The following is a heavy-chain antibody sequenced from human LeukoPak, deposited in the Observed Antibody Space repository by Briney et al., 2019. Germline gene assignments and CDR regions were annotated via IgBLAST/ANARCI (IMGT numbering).Heavy chain of an antibody. CDR2: ISSSGSTI. V-gene: IGHV3-48*03. D-gene: IGHD4/OR15-4a*01. J-gene: IGHJ4*02. CDR3: ASQDYRYCFDY. CDR1: GFTFSSYE. Sequence: GGSLRLSCAASGFTFSSYEMNWVRQAPGKGLEWVSYISSSGSTIYYADSVKGRFTIPRDNAKNSLYLQINSLRAEDTAVYYCASQDYRYCFDYWGQGTLVTVSS.